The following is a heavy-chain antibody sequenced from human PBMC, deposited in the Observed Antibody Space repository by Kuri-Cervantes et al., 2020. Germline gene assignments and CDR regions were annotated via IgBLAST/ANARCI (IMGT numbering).Heavy chain of an antibody. D-gene: IGHD6-19*01. J-gene: IGHJ5*01. CDR3: ARGKAAGRQWLVHRWFDL. Sequence: SETLSLTCAAYGGSFSGYYWRWIRQPPGKGLEWIAEINHSGSTNYNPSLKSRVTTSVDNTKNQFSLKLSSVIAADTAVYYCARGKAAGRQWLVHRWFDLWGQGTMVTVSS. CDR2: INHSGST. CDR1: GGSFSGYY. V-gene: IGHV4-34*01.